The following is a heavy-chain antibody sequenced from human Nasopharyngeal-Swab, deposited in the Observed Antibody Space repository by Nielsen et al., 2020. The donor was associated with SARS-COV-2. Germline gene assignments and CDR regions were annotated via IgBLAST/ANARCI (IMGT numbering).Heavy chain of an antibody. CDR2: LSHSGSA. CDR1: GYSIGTGFY. CDR3: AMTTAMVTLVTD. D-gene: IGHD5-18*01. V-gene: IGHV4-38-2*02. Sequence: SETLSLTCTVSGYSIGTGFYWGWIRQPPGKGLEWIGTLSHSGSAYYNPSLKSRLTISVDTSKNQFSLNLRSATDADTAVYYCAMTTAMVTLVTDWGQGTLVTVSS. J-gene: IGHJ4*02.